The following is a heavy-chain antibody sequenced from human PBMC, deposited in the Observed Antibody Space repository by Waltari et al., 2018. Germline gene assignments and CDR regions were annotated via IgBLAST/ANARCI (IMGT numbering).Heavy chain of an antibody. CDR1: GYSFTSYW. CDR3: ARQGGGSSGYYYALGAFDI. J-gene: IGHJ3*02. CDR2: SYPGDSDT. D-gene: IGHD3-22*01. Sequence: EVQLVQSGAEVKKPGASLTISCKGSGYSFTSYWIGWVRQMPGHGRAWMGISYPGDSDTRYSPSFQGQVTSSADKSSSTAYLQWSSLKASDTAMYYCARQGGGSSGYYYALGAFDIWGQGTMVTVSS. V-gene: IGHV5-51*01.